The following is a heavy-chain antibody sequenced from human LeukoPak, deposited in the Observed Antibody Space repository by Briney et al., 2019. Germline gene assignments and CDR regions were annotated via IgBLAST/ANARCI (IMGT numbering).Heavy chain of an antibody. J-gene: IGHJ4*02. CDR1: GFTFSGSA. CDR2: IRSKANSYAT. Sequence: GGSLRLSCAASGFTFSGSAMHWVRQASGKGLEWVGRIRSKANSYATAYAASVKGRFTISRDDSKNTAYLQMNSLKTEDTAVYYCTVIVVDPPLTGVGCWGQGTLVTVSS. V-gene: IGHV3-73*01. D-gene: IGHD3-22*01. CDR3: TVIVVDPPLTGVGC.